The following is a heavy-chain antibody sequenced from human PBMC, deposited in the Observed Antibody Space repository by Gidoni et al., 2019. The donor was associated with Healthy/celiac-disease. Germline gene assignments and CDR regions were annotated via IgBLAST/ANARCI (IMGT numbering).Heavy chain of an antibody. CDR3: AKDLDIVVVVAATTTYDY. CDR2: ISGSGGST. V-gene: IGHV3-23*01. J-gene: IGHJ4*02. Sequence: EVQLLESGGGLVHPGGSRRLSFAAYGVTLRSDAMSWVRQAPGKGLEGVSAISGSGGSTYYADSVKGRFTISRDNSKNTLYLQMNSLRAEDTAVYYCAKDLDIVVVVAATTTYDYWGQGTLVTVSS. D-gene: IGHD2-15*01. CDR1: GVTLRSDA.